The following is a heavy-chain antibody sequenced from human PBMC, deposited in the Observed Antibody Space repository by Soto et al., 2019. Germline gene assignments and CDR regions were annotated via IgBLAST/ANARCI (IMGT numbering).Heavy chain of an antibody. Sequence: PGESLKISCKGSGYSFTSYWISWVRQMPGKGLEWMGRVDPSDSYSIYSPSFQGHVTISADKSISTAYLQWSSLKASDTAMYYCARLLAAASWFDPWGQGTLVTVSS. CDR2: VDPSDSYS. CDR3: ARLLAAASWFDP. J-gene: IGHJ5*02. D-gene: IGHD6-13*01. V-gene: IGHV5-10-1*01. CDR1: GYSFTSYW.